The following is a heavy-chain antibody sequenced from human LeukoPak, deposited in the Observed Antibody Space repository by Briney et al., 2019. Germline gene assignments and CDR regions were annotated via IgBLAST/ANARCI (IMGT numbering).Heavy chain of an antibody. D-gene: IGHD3-22*01. J-gene: IGHJ4*02. V-gene: IGHV3-30-3*01. Sequence: GGSLRLSCAASGFTFSSYAMHWVRQAPGKGLEWVAVISYDGSNKYYADSVKGRFTISRDNSKNTLYLQMNSLRAEDTAVYYCARGEGGYSLSYDSSGYLYYFDYWGQGTLVTVSS. CDR3: ARGEGGYSLSYDSSGYLYYFDY. CDR2: ISYDGSNK. CDR1: GFTFSSYA.